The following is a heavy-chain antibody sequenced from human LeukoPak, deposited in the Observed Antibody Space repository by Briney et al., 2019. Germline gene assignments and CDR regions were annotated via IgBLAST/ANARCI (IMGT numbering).Heavy chain of an antibody. CDR3: ARVLGYCSSTSCYGGYYFDY. CDR1: GGSFSGYY. V-gene: IGHV4-34*01. D-gene: IGHD2-2*01. J-gene: IGHJ4*02. Sequence: NPPETLSLTCAVYGGSFSGYYWSWVRQPPGKGLEWIGEINHSGSTNYNPSLKSRVTISVDTSKNQFSLKLSSVTAADTAVYYCARVLGYCSSTSCYGGYYFDYWGQGTLVTVSS. CDR2: INHSGST.